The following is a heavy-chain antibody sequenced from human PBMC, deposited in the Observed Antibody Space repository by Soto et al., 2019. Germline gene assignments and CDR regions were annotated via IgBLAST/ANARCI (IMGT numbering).Heavy chain of an antibody. Sequence: EVQLVESGGGLVQPGGSLRLSCAASGFTFSSYWMSWVRQAPGKGLEWVANIKQDGSEKYYVDSVKGRFTISRDNAKNSLYLQMNSLRAEDTAVYYCARDSFYDYVWGSYRSGSYYFDYWGQGTLVTVSS. J-gene: IGHJ4*02. CDR3: ARDSFYDYVWGSYRSGSYYFDY. V-gene: IGHV3-7*03. CDR2: IKQDGSEK. CDR1: GFTFSSYW. D-gene: IGHD3-16*02.